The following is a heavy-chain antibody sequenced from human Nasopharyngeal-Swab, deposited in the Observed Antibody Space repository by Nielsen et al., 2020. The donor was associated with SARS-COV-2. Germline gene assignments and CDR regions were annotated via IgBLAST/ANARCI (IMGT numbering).Heavy chain of an antibody. CDR2: NNGSGGST. CDR1: GFTFSSYA. D-gene: IGHD1-26*01. J-gene: IGHJ4*02. V-gene: IGHV3-23*01. CDR3: AKDVRSYSGSYFTDY. Sequence: AASLRLSCAASGFTFSSYAMSWIRQAPGKGLEWVSANNGSGGSTYYADSVKGRFTITSDNSNNKLYLQMNRQRAEDTAVNYCAKDVRSYSGSYFTDYWGQGTLVTVSS.